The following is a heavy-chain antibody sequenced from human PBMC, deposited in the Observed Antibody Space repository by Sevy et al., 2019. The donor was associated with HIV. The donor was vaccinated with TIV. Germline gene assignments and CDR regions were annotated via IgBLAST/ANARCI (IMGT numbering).Heavy chain of an antibody. CDR2: INPKSGGT. CDR3: TRCAAEAKNFYCGGDCDSDY. Sequence: ASVKVSCKASGYTFTGYYLHWVRQAPGQGLEWMGWINPKSGGTNYAPKVQGRFTMTRDTSISTASMELSRLRSDDTAVYYCTRCAAEAKNFYCGGDCDSDYWGQGTLVTVSS. D-gene: IGHD2-21*02. CDR1: GYTFTGYY. V-gene: IGHV1-2*02. J-gene: IGHJ4*02.